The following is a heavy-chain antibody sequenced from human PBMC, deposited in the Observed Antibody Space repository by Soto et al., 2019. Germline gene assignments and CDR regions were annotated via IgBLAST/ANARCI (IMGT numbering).Heavy chain of an antibody. Sequence: QVQLVQSGAEVKKPGSSVKVSCKASGGTFSSYAISWVRQAPGQGLEWMGGIIPIFGTANYAQKFQGRVTITAYESTSTAYMELSSLRSADTAVYYCASARGSYEYYYYGMDVWGQGTTVTVSS. J-gene: IGHJ6*02. V-gene: IGHV1-69*01. D-gene: IGHD1-26*01. CDR3: ASARGSYEYYYYGMDV. CDR1: GGTFSSYA. CDR2: IIPIFGTA.